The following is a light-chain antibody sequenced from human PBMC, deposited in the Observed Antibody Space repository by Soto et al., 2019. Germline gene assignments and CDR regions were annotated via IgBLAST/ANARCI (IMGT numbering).Light chain of an antibody. V-gene: IGKV1-39*01. CDR3: QQSYSTPRT. Sequence: DIQMTQSPSSLSASVGDRVTITCRASQSIRSYLNWYQQKPGKAPKLLIYAASSLQRGVRSRFRGRGSGTDFTITISSLQPDDFETYHCQQSYSTPRTFGQGTKVEIK. CDR2: AAS. J-gene: IGKJ1*01. CDR1: QSIRSY.